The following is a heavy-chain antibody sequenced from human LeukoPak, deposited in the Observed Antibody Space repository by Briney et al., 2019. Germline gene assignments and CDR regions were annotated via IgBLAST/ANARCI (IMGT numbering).Heavy chain of an antibody. J-gene: IGHJ4*02. Sequence: KSSETLSLTCTVSGGSISSSSYYWGWIRQPPGKGLEWIGSIYYSGSTYYNPSLKSRVTISVDTSKNQFSLKLSPVTAADTAVYYCALVRGVFDYWGQGTLVTVSS. CDR2: IYYSGST. D-gene: IGHD3-10*01. CDR1: GGSISSSSYY. CDR3: ALVRGVFDY. V-gene: IGHV4-39*01.